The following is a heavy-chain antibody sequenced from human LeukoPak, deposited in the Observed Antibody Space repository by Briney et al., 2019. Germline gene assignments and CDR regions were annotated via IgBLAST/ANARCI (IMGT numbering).Heavy chain of an antibody. Sequence: SVKVSCKASGGTFSSHAISWVRQAPGQGLEWMGGIIPIFGTANYAQKFQGRVTITADESTSTAYMELSSLRSEDTAVYYCAREVNYGGNFDYWGQGTLVTVSS. J-gene: IGHJ4*02. CDR3: AREVNYGGNFDY. CDR2: IIPIFGTA. D-gene: IGHD4-23*01. V-gene: IGHV1-69*13. CDR1: GGTFSSHA.